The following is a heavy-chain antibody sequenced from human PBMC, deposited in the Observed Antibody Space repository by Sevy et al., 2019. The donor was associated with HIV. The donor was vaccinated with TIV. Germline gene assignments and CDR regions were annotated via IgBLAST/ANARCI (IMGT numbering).Heavy chain of an antibody. V-gene: IGHV3-48*02. Sequence: GGSLRLSCAASGFTFSRYSMNWVRQAPGKGLEWISYISGNSAAIYYADSVKGRFTVSRDNDNDALYLQLNSLRYDDTALYYCARGPDCGGDCDIGFYYSLDVWGQGTTVTVSS. D-gene: IGHD2-21*02. CDR1: GFTFSRYS. J-gene: IGHJ6*02. CDR3: ARGPDCGGDCDIGFYYSLDV. CDR2: ISGNSAAI.